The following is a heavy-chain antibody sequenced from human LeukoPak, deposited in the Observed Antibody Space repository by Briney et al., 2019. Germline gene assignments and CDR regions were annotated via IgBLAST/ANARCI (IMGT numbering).Heavy chain of an antibody. V-gene: IGHV1-69*05. D-gene: IGHD3-22*01. CDR2: IIPIFGTA. CDR3: ARAVADYYDSSGYLPIRYYYYMDV. CDR1: GGTFSSYA. J-gene: IGHJ6*03. Sequence: GSSVKVSCKASGGTFSSYAISWVRQAPGQGLEWMGGIIPIFGTANYAQKFQGRVTITTDESTSTAYMELSSLRSEDTAVYYCARAVADYYDSSGYLPIRYYYYMDVWGKGTTVTVSS.